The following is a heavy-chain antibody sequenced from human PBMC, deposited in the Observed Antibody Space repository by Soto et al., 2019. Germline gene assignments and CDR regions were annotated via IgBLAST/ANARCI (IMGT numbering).Heavy chain of an antibody. CDR3: ARDGGVAATLVNYFDY. V-gene: IGHV3-21*01. CDR2: MSRSSRYI. J-gene: IGHJ4*02. Sequence: PGGSLRLSCAASGFTFNSYSMNWVRQAPGKGLEWVSSMSRSSRYIYYADSVKGRFTISRDNAKNSVYLQMNSLRAEDTAVYYCARDGGVAATLVNYFDYWGQGTLVTVSS. CDR1: GFTFNSYS. D-gene: IGHD2-15*01.